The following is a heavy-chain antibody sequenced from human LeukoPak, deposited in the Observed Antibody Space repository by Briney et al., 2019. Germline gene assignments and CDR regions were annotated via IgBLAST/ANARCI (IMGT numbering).Heavy chain of an antibody. V-gene: IGHV3-33*06. Sequence: PGRSLRLSCAASGFTSSSYGMHWVRQAPGKGLEWVAVIWYDGSNKYYADSVKGRFTISRDNSKNTLYLQMNSPRAEDTAVYYCAKNPRSYDSSGYYYPDPWGQGTLVTVPS. CDR3: AKNPRSYDSSGYYYPDP. D-gene: IGHD3-22*01. J-gene: IGHJ5*02. CDR1: GFTSSSYG. CDR2: IWYDGSNK.